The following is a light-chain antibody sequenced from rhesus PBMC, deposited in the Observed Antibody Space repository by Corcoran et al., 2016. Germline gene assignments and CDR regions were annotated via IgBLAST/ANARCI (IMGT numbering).Light chain of an antibody. Sequence: DVVMTQSPLALPITPGQPASLSCRSRQSLVHSNGTTNLSWFQQKPGQPPRLQIYKVSNRYSGVPDRFSGRGAGTDFTLKISRVEAEGVGVYYCMQYTHIPYSFGQGTKVEIK. CDR3: MQYTHIPYS. CDR1: QSLVHSNGTTN. V-gene: IGKV2-65*01. J-gene: IGKJ2*01. CDR2: KVS.